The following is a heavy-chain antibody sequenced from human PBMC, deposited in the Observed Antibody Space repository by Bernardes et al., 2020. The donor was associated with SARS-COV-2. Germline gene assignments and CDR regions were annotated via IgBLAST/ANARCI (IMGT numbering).Heavy chain of an antibody. CDR2: IYYSGST. CDR3: ARSILYDSSGAFDI. CDR1: GGSISSSSYY. Sequence: SETLSLTCTVSGGSISSSSYYWGWIRQPPGKGLEWIGSIYYSGSTYYNPSLKSRVTISVDTSKNQFSLKLSSVTAADTAVYYCARSILYDSSGAFDIWGQGTMVTVSS. J-gene: IGHJ3*02. V-gene: IGHV4-39*01. D-gene: IGHD3-22*01.